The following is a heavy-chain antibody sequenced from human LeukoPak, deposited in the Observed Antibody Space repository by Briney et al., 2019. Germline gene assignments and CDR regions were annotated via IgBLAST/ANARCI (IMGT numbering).Heavy chain of an antibody. V-gene: IGHV4-39*01. Sequence: SETLSLTCTVSGGSISSSSYYWGWIRQPPGKGLEWIVSIYYSGSTYYNPSLKSRVTISVDTSKNQFSLKLSSVTAADTAVYYCARSGSYYVGGYGYWGQGTLVTVSS. CDR2: IYYSGST. CDR1: GGSISSSSYY. D-gene: IGHD1-26*01. J-gene: IGHJ4*02. CDR3: ARSGSYYVGGYGY.